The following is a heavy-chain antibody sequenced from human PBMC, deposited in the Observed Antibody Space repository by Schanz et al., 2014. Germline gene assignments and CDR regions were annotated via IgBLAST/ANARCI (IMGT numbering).Heavy chain of an antibody. CDR2: ITAYNGDT. CDR1: GGTFSTYP. V-gene: IGHV1-18*04. D-gene: IGHD6-13*01. Sequence: QVQLVQSGAEVKKPGSSVKVSCKASGGTFSTYPINWLRQAPGQGLEWMGWITAYNGDTNYALKLQGRVTMTTDTSTGTAYMELRSLRSDDTALYYCARDGVDAAAGGNYWGQGTLVTVSS. CDR3: ARDGVDAAAGGNY. J-gene: IGHJ4*02.